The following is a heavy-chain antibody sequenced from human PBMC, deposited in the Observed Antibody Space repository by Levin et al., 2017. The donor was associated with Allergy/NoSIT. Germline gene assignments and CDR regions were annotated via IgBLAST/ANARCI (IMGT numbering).Heavy chain of an antibody. D-gene: IGHD2-15*01. CDR2: IYYSGST. J-gene: IGHJ4*02. CDR1: GGSISSGGYY. Sequence: KPGGSLRLSCTVSGGSISSGGYYWSWIRQHPGKGLEWIGYIYYSGSTYYNPSLKSRVTISVDTSKNQFSLKLSSVTAADTAVYYCARVWRLLVDYWGQGTLVTVSS. V-gene: IGHV4-31*03. CDR3: ARVWRLLVDY.